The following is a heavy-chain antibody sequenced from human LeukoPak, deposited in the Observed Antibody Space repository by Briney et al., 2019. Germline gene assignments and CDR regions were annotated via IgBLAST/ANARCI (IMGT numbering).Heavy chain of an antibody. J-gene: IGHJ4*02. CDR3: ANSANYGDNSGYFDY. CDR1: GGSISSYH. Sequence: SETLSLTCTVSGGSISSYHWSWIRQPPGKGLEWIGYIYYSGSTYYNPSLKSRVTISVDTSKNQFSLKLSSVTAADTAVYYCANSANYGDNSGYFDYWGQGTLVTVSS. V-gene: IGHV4-59*04. CDR2: IYYSGST. D-gene: IGHD4-23*01.